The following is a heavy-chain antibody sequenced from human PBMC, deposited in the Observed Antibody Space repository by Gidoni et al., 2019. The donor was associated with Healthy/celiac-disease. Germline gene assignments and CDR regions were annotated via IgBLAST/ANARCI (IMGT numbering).Heavy chain of an antibody. J-gene: IGHJ4*02. D-gene: IGHD1-26*01. CDR1: GFTFGDYA. V-gene: IGHV3-49*04. CDR2: IRSKAYGGTT. Sequence: EVQLVESGGGLVQPGRSLRLSCTASGFTFGDYAMSWVRQAPGKGLEWVGFIRSKAYGGTTEYAASVKGRFTISRDDSKSIAYLQMNSLKTEDTAVYYCTQDSGRYWGQGTLVTVSS. CDR3: TQDSGRY.